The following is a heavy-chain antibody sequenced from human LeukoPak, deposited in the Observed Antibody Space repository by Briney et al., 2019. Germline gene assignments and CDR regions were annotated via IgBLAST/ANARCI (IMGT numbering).Heavy chain of an antibody. CDR1: GFTFSSYN. CDR3: ARGDGGSFDY. V-gene: IGHV3-21*01. Sequence: GGSLRLSCAASGFTFSSYNMNWVRQAPGKGLEWVSSISGSSSYIFYADSVKGRFTISRDNAKNSLYLQMNSLRAEDTAVYYCARGDGGSFDYWGQGNLVTVSS. J-gene: IGHJ4*02. D-gene: IGHD2-21*02. CDR2: ISGSSSYI.